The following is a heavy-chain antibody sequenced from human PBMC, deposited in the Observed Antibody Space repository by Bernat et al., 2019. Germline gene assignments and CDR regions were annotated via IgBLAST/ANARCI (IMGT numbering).Heavy chain of an antibody. CDR3: ARVARYCSGGSCYPDAFDI. J-gene: IGHJ3*02. CDR2: ISAYNGNT. CDR1: GYTFTSYG. Sequence: QVQLVQSGAEVKKPGASVKVSCKASGYTFTSYGISWVRQAPGQGLEWMGWISAYNGNTNYAQKLQGRVTMTTDTSTSTAYMELRSLRSGDTAVYYCARVARYCSGGSCYPDAFDIWGQGTMVTVSS. D-gene: IGHD2-15*01. V-gene: IGHV1-18*04.